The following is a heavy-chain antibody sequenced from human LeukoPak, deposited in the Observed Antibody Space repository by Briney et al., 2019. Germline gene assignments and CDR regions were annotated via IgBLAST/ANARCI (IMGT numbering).Heavy chain of an antibody. J-gene: IGHJ5*02. V-gene: IGHV3-23*01. CDR2: ISGSGGST. D-gene: IGHD6-13*01. CDR1: GFTFSSYA. CDR3: ATRIAAAQLNNWFDP. Sequence: GGSLRLSCAASGFTFSSYAMSWVRQAPGKGLEWVSAISGSGGSTYYADSVKGRFTISRDNSKNTLYLQMNSLRAEDTAAYYCATRIAAAQLNNWFDPWGQGTLVTVSS.